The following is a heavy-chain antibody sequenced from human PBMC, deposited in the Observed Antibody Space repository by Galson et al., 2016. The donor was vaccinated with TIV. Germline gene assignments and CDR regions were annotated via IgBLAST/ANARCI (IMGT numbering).Heavy chain of an antibody. CDR2: IIPMFGTA. D-gene: IGHD5-18*01. J-gene: IGHJ6*02. CDR1: GGTFSSYV. V-gene: IGHV1-69*13. CDR3: AKDRNTAFDTHYSYYGLDV. Sequence: SVKVSCKASGGTFSSYVIKWVRQAPGQGLEWMGEIIPMFGTANYAQKFQGRVTITADESTSTAYMELSSLRSEDTAVYYCAKDRNTAFDTHYSYYGLDVWGQGTTVFVSS.